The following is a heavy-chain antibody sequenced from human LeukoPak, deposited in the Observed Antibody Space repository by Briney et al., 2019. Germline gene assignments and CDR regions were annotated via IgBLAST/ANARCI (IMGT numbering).Heavy chain of an antibody. CDR2: IRFDESDK. CDR1: GFTLSSYW. CDR3: VKDNPVCES. J-gene: IGHJ5*02. D-gene: IGHD2-8*01. V-gene: IGHV3-30*02. Sequence: GGSLRLSCAASGFTLSSYWMTWVRQAPGKGLEWVAFIRFDESDKFYADSVMGRFTISRDISKNTLFLQMNSLRVEDTAVYYCVKDNPVCESWGQGTLVTVSS.